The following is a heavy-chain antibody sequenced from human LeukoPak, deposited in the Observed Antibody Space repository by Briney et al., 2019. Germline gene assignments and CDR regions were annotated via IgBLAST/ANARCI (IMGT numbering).Heavy chain of an antibody. CDR2: IRRSGHNT. J-gene: IGHJ3*02. CDR3: ARRGGSDGWGAFDI. D-gene: IGHD5-24*01. Sequence: GGSLRLSCETHEFTFSNYVMNWVRQAPGRVLEWNSTIRRSGHNTNYADSVKGRFTISRDNSKNTVFLQMNSLSREDTAVYYCARRGGSDGWGAFDIWGQGTIGTVSS. V-gene: IGHV3-23*01. CDR1: EFTFSNYV.